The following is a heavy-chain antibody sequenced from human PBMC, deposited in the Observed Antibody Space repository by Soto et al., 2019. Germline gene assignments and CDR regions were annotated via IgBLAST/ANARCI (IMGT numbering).Heavy chain of an antibody. Sequence: EVQLVESGGGLVQPGGSLRLSCAASGFTLSNYAVNWVRQAPGKGLEWVSYISSDSRYIYHGDSVKGRFTISGDNARKSVYLQMNSLRDEDTAVYYWARIKLVDFFFINVDVYDMDVWGQGTPVTVSS. CDR3: ARIKLVDFFFINVDVYDMDV. CDR1: GFTLSNYA. D-gene: IGHD2-15*01. V-gene: IGHV3-48*02. J-gene: IGHJ6*02. CDR2: ISSDSRYI.